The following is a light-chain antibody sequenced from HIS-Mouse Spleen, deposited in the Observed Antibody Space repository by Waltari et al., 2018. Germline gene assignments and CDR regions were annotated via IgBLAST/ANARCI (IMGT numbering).Light chain of an antibody. CDR1: ALPKKY. V-gene: IGLV3-10*01. J-gene: IGLJ2*01. CDR2: EDS. Sequence: SYELTQQPPVSVPPGQTASTTCSGDALPKKYASWYQQKSGQAPVLVIYEDSKRPTGIPERFSGSSSGTMATLTISGAQVEDEADYYCYSTDSSGNHRVFGGGTKLTVL. CDR3: YSTDSSGNHRV.